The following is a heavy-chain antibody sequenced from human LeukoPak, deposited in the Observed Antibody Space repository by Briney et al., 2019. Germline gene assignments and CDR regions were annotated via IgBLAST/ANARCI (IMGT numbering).Heavy chain of an antibody. CDR3: ASNGGGVPAAIDAFDI. CDR2: INPNSGGI. V-gene: IGHV1-2*02. CDR1: GYTFTGYY. Sequence: GASVKVSCKASGYTFTGYYMHWVRQAPGQGLEWMGWINPNSGGINYAQKFQGRVTMTRDTSISTACMELSRLRSDDTAVYYCASNGGGVPAAIDAFDIWGQGTMVTVSS. D-gene: IGHD2-2*01. J-gene: IGHJ3*02.